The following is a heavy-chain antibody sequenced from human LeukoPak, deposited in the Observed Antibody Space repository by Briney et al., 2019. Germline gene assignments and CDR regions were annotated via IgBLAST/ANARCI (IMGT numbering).Heavy chain of an antibody. Sequence: GGSLRLSCAASGFTFSSFAMTWVRQAPGKGLEWVSSITGNHGPTYNTDSVKGRFTISRDNSQNTLYLQMNSLRAEDTAVYYCTKDPNGDYVRAFDPWGQGTLVTVSS. J-gene: IGHJ5*02. D-gene: IGHD4-17*01. CDR3: TKDPNGDYVRAFDP. CDR2: ITGNHGPT. V-gene: IGHV3-23*01. CDR1: GFTFSSFA.